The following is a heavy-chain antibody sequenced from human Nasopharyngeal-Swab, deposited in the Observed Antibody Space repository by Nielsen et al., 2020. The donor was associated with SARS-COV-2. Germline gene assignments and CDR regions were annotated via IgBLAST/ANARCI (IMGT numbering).Heavy chain of an antibody. Sequence: GGSLRLSCTASGFTFGDYAMSWVRQAPGKGLEWVGFIRSKAYGGTTEYAASVKGRFTISREDSKSIAYLQMNSLKTEDTAVYYCTRTTYGSGSPPLPLDYYYKDVWGKGTTVTVSS. CDR2: IRSKAYGGTT. V-gene: IGHV3-49*04. D-gene: IGHD3-10*01. J-gene: IGHJ6*03. CDR1: GFTFGDYA. CDR3: TRTTYGSGSPPLPLDYYYKDV.